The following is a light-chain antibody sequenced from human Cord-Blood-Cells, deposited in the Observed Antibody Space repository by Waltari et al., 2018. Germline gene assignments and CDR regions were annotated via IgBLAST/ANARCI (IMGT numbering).Light chain of an antibody. Sequence: QSALTQPASVSGSPGQSITISCTGTSSDVGSYNLVSWYQQHPGTAPKIMIYEGSKRPSGVSNRFSGSKSGNTASLTISGLQAEDEADYYCCSYAGSSTVFGGGTKLTVL. V-gene: IGLV2-23*01. CDR2: EGS. CDR3: CSYAGSSTV. J-gene: IGLJ3*02. CDR1: SSDVGSYNL.